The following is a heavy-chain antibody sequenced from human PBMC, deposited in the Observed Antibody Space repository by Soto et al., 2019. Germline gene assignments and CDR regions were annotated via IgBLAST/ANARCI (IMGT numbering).Heavy chain of an antibody. CDR3: AIRGGSGWYYYGMDV. CDR1: GYTFTSYA. J-gene: IGHJ6*02. CDR2: INAGNGNT. Sequence: GASVKVSCKASGYTFTSYAMHWVRRAPGQRLEWMGWINAGNGNTKYSQKFQGRVTITRDTSASTAYMELSSLRSEDTAVYYCAIRGGSGWYYYGMDVWGQGTTVTVSS. V-gene: IGHV1-3*01. D-gene: IGHD6-19*01.